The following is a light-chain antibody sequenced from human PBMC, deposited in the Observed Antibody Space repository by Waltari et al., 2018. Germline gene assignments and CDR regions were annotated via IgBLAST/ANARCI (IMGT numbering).Light chain of an antibody. CDR3: QQSYSTPQST. CDR2: AAS. CDR1: QNINKY. Sequence: DIQLTQFPSSLSAAVGDRVTIPCRASQNINKYLNWYQHKPGKAPKLLIYAASSLLSGVPSRFSGSGSGTDFTLTISSLQPEDFATYYCQQSYSTPQSTFGQGTRLQIK. J-gene: IGKJ5*01. V-gene: IGKV1-39*01.